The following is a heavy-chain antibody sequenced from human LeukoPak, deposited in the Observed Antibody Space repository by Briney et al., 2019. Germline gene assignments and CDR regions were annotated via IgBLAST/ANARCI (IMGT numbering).Heavy chain of an antibody. Sequence: GAPVKVSCKASGYTFTGYYMHWVRQAPGQGLEWMGWINPNSGGTNYAQKFQGRVTMTRDTSISTAYMELSRLRSDDTAVYYCARAGYCSGGSCEYYYYYGMDVWGQGTTVTVSS. CDR3: ARAGYCSGGSCEYYYYYGMDV. V-gene: IGHV1-2*02. CDR2: INPNSGGT. J-gene: IGHJ6*02. CDR1: GYTFTGYY. D-gene: IGHD2-15*01.